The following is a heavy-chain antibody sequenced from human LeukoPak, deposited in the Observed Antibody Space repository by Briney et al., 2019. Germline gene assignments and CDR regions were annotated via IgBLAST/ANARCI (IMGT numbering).Heavy chain of an antibody. J-gene: IGHJ4*02. CDR1: GFTFSNYA. D-gene: IGHD6-13*01. CDR3: ARDQGSSSWHSDY. CDR2: IWYDGSNK. V-gene: IGHV3-33*08. Sequence: GGSLRLSCAASGFTFSNYAMHWVRQAPGKGLEWVAVIWYDGSNKYYADSVKGRFTISRDNSKNTLYLQMNSLRAEDTAVYYCARDQGSSSWHSDYWGQGTLVTVSS.